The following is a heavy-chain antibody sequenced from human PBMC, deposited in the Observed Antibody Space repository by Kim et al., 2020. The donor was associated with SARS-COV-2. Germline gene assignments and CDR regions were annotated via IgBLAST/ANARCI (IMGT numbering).Heavy chain of an antibody. J-gene: IGHJ4*02. CDR3: ARGQPPGNGSLDY. Sequence: SETLSLTCAVYGGSFSGYYWSWIRQPPGKGLEWIGEINHSGSTNYNPSLKSRVTISVDTSKNQFSLKLSSVTAADTAVYYCARGQPPGNGSLDYWGQGTL. V-gene: IGHV4-34*01. D-gene: IGHD6-13*01. CDR2: INHSGST. CDR1: GGSFSGYY.